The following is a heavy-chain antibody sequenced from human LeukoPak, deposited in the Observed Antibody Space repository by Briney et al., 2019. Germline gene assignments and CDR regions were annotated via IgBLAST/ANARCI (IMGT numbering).Heavy chain of an antibody. CDR1: GGSFSGYY. CDR2: INHSGST. D-gene: IGHD2-21*02. Sequence: NASETLSLTCAVYGGSFSGYYWSWIRQPPGKGLEWIGEINHSGSTNYNPSLKSRVTISVDKSKNQFSLKLSSVTAADTAVYYCARTLQLTAFDYWGQGTLVTVSS. CDR3: ARTLQLTAFDY. J-gene: IGHJ4*02. V-gene: IGHV4-34*01.